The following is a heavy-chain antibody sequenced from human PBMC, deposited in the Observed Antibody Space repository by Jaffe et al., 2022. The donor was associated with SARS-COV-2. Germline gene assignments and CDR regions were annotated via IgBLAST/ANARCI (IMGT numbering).Heavy chain of an antibody. CDR2: VYFTGRN. V-gene: IGHV4-39*02. CDR3: GRLEGTYYVLDS. D-gene: IGHD1-26*01. J-gene: IGHJ4*02. Sequence: QLQLQESGPGLVRPPETLSLTCTVSGGSVSSSSYFWGWIRQPPGKGLEWIGSVYFTGRNYYNPSLKSRVTVSVDTSKNHFSLRLTSVTAADTAVYYCGRLEGTYYVLDSWGQGTLVTVSS. CDR1: GGSVSSSSYF.